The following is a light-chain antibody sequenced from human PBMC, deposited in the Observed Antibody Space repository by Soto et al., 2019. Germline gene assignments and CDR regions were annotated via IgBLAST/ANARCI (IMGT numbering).Light chain of an antibody. CDR3: QQYGSSPRT. Sequence: EIVLTQSPGTLSSSPGERATLSCRASQSLSSSFLAWYQQKPGQAPRLLIYDASSRATGIPDRFSGSGSGTDFTLTISRLEPEDFAVYYCQQYGSSPRTFGQGTKVEIK. CDR2: DAS. V-gene: IGKV3-20*01. J-gene: IGKJ1*01. CDR1: QSLSSSF.